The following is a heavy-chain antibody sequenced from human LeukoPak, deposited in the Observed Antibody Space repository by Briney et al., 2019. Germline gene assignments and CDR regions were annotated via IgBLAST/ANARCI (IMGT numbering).Heavy chain of an antibody. Sequence: SETLSLTCTVSGGSISSYYWSWIRQPAGKGLEWIGRIYTSGSTNYNPSLKSRVTISVDKSKNQFSLKLSSVTAADRAVYYCATGGAATEYYFDYWGQGTLVTVSS. V-gene: IGHV4-4*07. D-gene: IGHD1-14*01. J-gene: IGHJ4*02. CDR2: IYTSGST. CDR3: ATGGAATEYYFDY. CDR1: GGSISSYY.